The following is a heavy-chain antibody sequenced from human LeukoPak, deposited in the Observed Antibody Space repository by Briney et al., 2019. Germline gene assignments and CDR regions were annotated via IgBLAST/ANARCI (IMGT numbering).Heavy chain of an antibody. CDR1: GSRFTSYW. V-gene: IGHV5-51*01. CDR2: IYPGDSDT. J-gene: IGHJ3*02. Sequence: GESLKISCQGSGSRFTSYWIGWVRQLPGKGLEWMGIIYPGDSDTRYSPSFQGQVTISADKSISTAYLQWSSLKASDTAMYYCARPRRGYSGYDVDAFDIWGQGTMVTVSS. CDR3: ARPRRGYSGYDVDAFDI. D-gene: IGHD5-12*01.